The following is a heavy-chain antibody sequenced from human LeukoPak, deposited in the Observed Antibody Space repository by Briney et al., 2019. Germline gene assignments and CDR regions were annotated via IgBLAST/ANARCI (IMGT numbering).Heavy chain of an antibody. D-gene: IGHD6-19*01. CDR1: GFTFSSYG. Sequence: GGSLRLSCAASGFTFSSYGMHWVRQAPGKGLEWVAVISYDGSNKYYADSVKGRFTISRDNSKNTLYLQMNSLRAEDTAVYYCARERRYSSGWYTAFDIWGQGTMVTVSS. V-gene: IGHV3-30*03. J-gene: IGHJ3*02. CDR3: ARERRYSSGWYTAFDI. CDR2: ISYDGSNK.